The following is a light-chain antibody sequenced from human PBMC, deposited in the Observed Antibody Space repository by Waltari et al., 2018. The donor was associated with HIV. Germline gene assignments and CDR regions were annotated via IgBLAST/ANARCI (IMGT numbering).Light chain of an antibody. J-gene: IGKJ4*01. CDR3: QQSYSPLT. V-gene: IGKV1-39*01. CDR2: AAS. CDR1: QTISSY. Sequence: DVHITQSPSSLSASVGDRVSITCRASQTISSYLNWYQQKPGKAPKLLIYAASSLQSGVPSRFSGGGSGTDFTLTSSSLQPEDFATYYCQQSYSPLTFGGGTKVEIK.